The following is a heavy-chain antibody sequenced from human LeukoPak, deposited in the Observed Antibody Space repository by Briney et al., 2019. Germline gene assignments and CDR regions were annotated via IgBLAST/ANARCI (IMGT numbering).Heavy chain of an antibody. V-gene: IGHV4-34*01. J-gene: IGHJ4*02. CDR1: GGSFSGYY. Sequence: KPSETLSLTCAVYGGSFSGYYWSWIRQPPGKGLEWIGEINHSGSTNYNPSLKSRVTISVDTSKNQFSLKLSSVTAADTAVYYCARGGPYLNYFDYWGQGTLVTVSS. CDR2: INHSGST. CDR3: ARGGPYLNYFDY.